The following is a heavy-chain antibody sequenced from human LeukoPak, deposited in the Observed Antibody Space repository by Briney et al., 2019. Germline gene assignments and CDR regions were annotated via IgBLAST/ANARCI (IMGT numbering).Heavy chain of an antibody. V-gene: IGHV3-11*01. D-gene: IGHD2-15*01. CDR1: GFTFSDYY. CDR2: ISSSGSTI. CDR3: ARDKGCSGDSCYSTDAFDI. J-gene: IGHJ3*02. Sequence: GGSLRPSCAASGFTFSDYYMSWIRQAPGKGLEWVSYISSSGSTIYYADSVKGRFTISRDNAKNSLYLQMNSLRAEDTAVYYCARDKGCSGDSCYSTDAFDIWGQGTMVTVSS.